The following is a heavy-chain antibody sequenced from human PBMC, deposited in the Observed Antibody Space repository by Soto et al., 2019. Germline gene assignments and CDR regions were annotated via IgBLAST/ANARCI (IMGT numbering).Heavy chain of an antibody. J-gene: IGHJ6*02. V-gene: IGHV1-69*12. Sequence: QVQLVQSGAEVKKPGSSVKVSCKASGGTFSSYAISWVRQAPGQGLEWMGGIIPIFGTANYAQKFQGRVTIPADEPTSTANMELSSLSSEDTAVYYCARHVPAAGYYYGMDVWGQGTTVTVSS. CDR3: ARHVPAAGYYYGMDV. CDR2: IIPIFGTA. CDR1: GGTFSSYA. D-gene: IGHD2-2*01.